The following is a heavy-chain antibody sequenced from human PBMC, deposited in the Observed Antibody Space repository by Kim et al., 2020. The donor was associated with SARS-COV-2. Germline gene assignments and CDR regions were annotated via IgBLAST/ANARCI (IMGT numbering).Heavy chain of an antibody. CDR2: INAVNGNT. CDR1: GYTFTSYA. Sequence: ASVKVSCKSSGYTFTSYAMHWVRQAPGQRLEWMGWINAVNGNTKYSQKFQGRVTITMDTSPSTAYMELSSLRSEDTAVYYCARVLSATIFGVVKNYYYYMEVWRREPTDTVPS. V-gene: IGHV1-3*01. J-gene: IGHJ6*03. D-gene: IGHD3-3*01. CDR3: ARVLSATIFGVVKNYYYYMEV.